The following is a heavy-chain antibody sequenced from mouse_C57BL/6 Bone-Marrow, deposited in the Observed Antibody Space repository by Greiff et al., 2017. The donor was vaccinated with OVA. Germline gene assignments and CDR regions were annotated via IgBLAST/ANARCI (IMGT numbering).Heavy chain of an antibody. V-gene: IGHV10-1*01. D-gene: IGHD2-4*01. Sequence: EVQLVESGGGLVQPKGSLKLSCAASGFSFNTYAMNWVRPAPGKGLEWVARIRSKSNNYATYYADSVKDRFTISRDDSESMLYLQMNNLKTEDTAVYYCVRPYDYGSIAYWGQGTLVTVSA. J-gene: IGHJ3*01. CDR3: VRPYDYGSIAY. CDR1: GFSFNTYA. CDR2: IRSKSNNYAT.